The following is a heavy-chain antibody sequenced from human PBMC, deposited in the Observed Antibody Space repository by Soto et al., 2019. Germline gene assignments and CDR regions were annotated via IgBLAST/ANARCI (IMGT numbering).Heavy chain of an antibody. CDR2: IFSSGST. Sequence: SETLSLTCTVSGGSINTFYWSWVRQPAGKGLEWIGRIFSSGSTIFNPSLEGRVAMSVDTSKNHFSLNLSSVTAADMAVYYCAREGSYSAYNFAHGIQLWSFDFWGQGALVTVSS. CDR1: GGSINTFY. CDR3: AREGSYSAYNFAHGIQLWSFDF. J-gene: IGHJ4*02. D-gene: IGHD5-12*01. V-gene: IGHV4-4*07.